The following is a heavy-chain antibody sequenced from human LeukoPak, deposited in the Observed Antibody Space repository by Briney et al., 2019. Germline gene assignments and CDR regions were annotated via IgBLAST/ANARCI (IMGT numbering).Heavy chain of an antibody. CDR2: INHSGST. V-gene: IGHV4-34*01. CDR3: ARGHMHYYGSRGRYGMDV. CDR1: GGSFSGYY. Sequence: SETLSLTCAVYGGSFSGYYWSWIRQPPGKGLEWIGEINHSGSTNYNPSLKSRVTISVDTSKNQFSLKLSSVTAADTAVYYCARGHMHYYGSRGRYGMDVWGQGTTVTVSS. D-gene: IGHD3-10*01. J-gene: IGHJ6*02.